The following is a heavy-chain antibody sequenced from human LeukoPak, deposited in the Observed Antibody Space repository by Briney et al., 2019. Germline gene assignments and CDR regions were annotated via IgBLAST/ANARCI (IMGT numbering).Heavy chain of an antibody. Sequence: SVKVSCKASGGTFSSYAISWVRQAPGQGLEWMGGIIPIFGTANYAQKFQGRVTITADESTSTAYMELSSLRSEDTAVYYCARGPEGITMVRGVLDYWGQGTLVTVSS. V-gene: IGHV1-69*13. D-gene: IGHD3-10*01. CDR3: ARGPEGITMVRGVLDY. CDR2: IIPIFGTA. CDR1: GGTFSSYA. J-gene: IGHJ4*02.